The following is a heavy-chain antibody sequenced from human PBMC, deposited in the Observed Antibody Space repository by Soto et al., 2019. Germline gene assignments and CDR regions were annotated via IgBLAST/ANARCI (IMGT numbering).Heavy chain of an antibody. CDR1: GDSISSGGHY. Sequence: QVQLQESGPGLVKPSQTLPLTCTVSGDSISSGGHYWSWIRQHPGKGLEWIGYSYYSGSTYFNPSLKSRLTISVDTSKNQFSLNLRSVTAADTAVYYCARGVATIEHAFDIWGQGTMVTVSS. J-gene: IGHJ3*02. CDR2: SYYSGST. V-gene: IGHV4-31*03. D-gene: IGHD5-12*01. CDR3: ARGVATIEHAFDI.